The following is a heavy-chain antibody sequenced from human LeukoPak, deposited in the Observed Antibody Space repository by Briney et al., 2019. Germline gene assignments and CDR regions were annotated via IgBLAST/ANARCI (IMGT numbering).Heavy chain of an antibody. CDR3: ARLTPPYYYDSSGSQSY. J-gene: IGHJ4*02. Sequence: ASVKVSCKASGYTFTGYYMHWVRQAPGQGLEWMGWINPNSGGTNYAQKFQGRVTMTRDTSISTACMELSRLRSDDTAVYYCARLTPPYYYDSSGSQSYWGQGTLVTVSS. D-gene: IGHD3-22*01. V-gene: IGHV1-2*02. CDR1: GYTFTGYY. CDR2: INPNSGGT.